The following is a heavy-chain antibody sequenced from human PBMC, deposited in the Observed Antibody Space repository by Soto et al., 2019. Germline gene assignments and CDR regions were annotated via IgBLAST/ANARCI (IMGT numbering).Heavy chain of an antibody. Sequence: PSQTLSLPCAMSGERVSCNTATWNWIRQSPSRGLEWLGRTYYRSNWERDYAVSVQSRITINPDTSKNQFSLQLNSVTPEDTAVYYCVRLIGNSWLDYWGQGNLVTVSS. CDR2: TYYRSNWER. J-gene: IGHJ4*02. V-gene: IGHV6-1*01. CDR3: VRLIGNSWLDY. CDR1: GERVSCNTAT. D-gene: IGHD3-9*01.